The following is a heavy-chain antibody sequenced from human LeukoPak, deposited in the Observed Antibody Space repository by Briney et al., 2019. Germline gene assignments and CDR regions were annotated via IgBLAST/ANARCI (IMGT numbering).Heavy chain of an antibody. Sequence: SETLSLTCTVSGGSISSRSYYWGWIRQPPGKGLEWIGSIYYSGSTYYNPSLKSRVTISVDTSKNQFSLKLSSVTAADTAVYYCARRERKNDFWSGYYKTPQYYFDYWGQGTLVTVSS. CDR1: GGSISSRSYY. D-gene: IGHD3-3*01. V-gene: IGHV4-39*01. J-gene: IGHJ4*02. CDR3: ARRERKNDFWSGYYKTPQYYFDY. CDR2: IYYSGST.